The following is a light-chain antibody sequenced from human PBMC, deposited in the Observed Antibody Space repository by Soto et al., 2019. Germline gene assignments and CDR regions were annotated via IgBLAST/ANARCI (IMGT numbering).Light chain of an antibody. J-gene: IGKJ5*01. CDR3: QQYGSSPPIT. CDR1: QTVRNNY. CDR2: GAS. V-gene: IGKV3-20*01. Sequence: ILMTQSPDTLSVSPLERVSLSFMAIQTVRNNYLAWYQQKPGQAPRLLIYGASTRATGIPARFSGSGSGTEFTLTISRLEPEDFAVYYCQQYGSSPPITFGQGTRLEIK.